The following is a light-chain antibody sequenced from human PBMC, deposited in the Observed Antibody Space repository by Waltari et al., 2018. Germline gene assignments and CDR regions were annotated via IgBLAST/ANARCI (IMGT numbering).Light chain of an antibody. J-gene: IGKJ1*01. Sequence: SCRASQSVSRFLAWYQQKPGQAHRLLIYGASTRATGIPDRFSGSGSGTDFSFTISRLEPEDFAVYYCQKYDRLPATFGQGTKVEIK. CDR2: GAS. CDR3: QKYDRLPAT. V-gene: IGKV3-20*01. CDR1: QSVSRF.